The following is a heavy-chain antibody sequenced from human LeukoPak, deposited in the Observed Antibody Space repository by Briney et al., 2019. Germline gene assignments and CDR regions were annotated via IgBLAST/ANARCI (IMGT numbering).Heavy chain of an antibody. Sequence: PGGSLTLSSAASGFTFSSYGMHWVRQAPGKGLEWVAFIRYDGSNKYYADSVKGRFTISRDNSKNTLYLQMNSLRAEDTAVYYCAKDIKPMIVVVSDFDYWGQGTLVTVSS. CDR1: GFTFSSYG. D-gene: IGHD3-22*01. V-gene: IGHV3-30*02. J-gene: IGHJ4*02. CDR2: IRYDGSNK. CDR3: AKDIKPMIVVVSDFDY.